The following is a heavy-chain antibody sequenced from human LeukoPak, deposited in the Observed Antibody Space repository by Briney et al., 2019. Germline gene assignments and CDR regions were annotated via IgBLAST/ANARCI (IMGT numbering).Heavy chain of an antibody. J-gene: IGHJ3*02. Sequence: SVKVSCKASGGTFSSYAISWVRQAPGQGLEWMGGIIPIFGTANYAQKFQGRVTITTDESTSTAYMELSSLRSEDTAVYYCATGVPVVPAALDAFDIWGQGTMVTVSS. CDR3: ATGVPVVPAALDAFDI. CDR2: IIPIFGTA. CDR1: GGTFSSYA. V-gene: IGHV1-69*05. D-gene: IGHD2-2*01.